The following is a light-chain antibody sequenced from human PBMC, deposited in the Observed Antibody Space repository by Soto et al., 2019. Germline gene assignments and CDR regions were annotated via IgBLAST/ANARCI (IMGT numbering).Light chain of an antibody. CDR3: QQYATWPRT. CDR2: GVS. CDR1: QNVHID. Sequence: ETMMTQSPASLSVSPGETATLSCRSSQNVHIDLAWYQQKPGQAPTLLIYGVSARAPGVPARFTGAGSGTEFTLTIRDLRSADFAVYYCQQYATWPRTFGQGT. V-gene: IGKV3-15*01. J-gene: IGKJ2*01.